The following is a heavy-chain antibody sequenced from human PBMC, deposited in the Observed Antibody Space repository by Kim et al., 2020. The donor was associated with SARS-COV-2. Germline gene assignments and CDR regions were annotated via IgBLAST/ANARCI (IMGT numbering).Heavy chain of an antibody. CDR1: GFSVSSNY. CDR3: ARGVSEYSSSWYSFNGYIYGMDV. D-gene: IGHD6-13*01. J-gene: IGHJ6*02. Sequence: GGSLRLSCAASGFSVSSNYMSWVRQAPGKGLEWVSIIYSGGSTYYADSVKGRFTLSRDNSKNTLYLQMNSLRAEDTAVYYCARGVSEYSSSWYSFNGYIYGMDVWGQGTTVTVSS. V-gene: IGHV3-53*01. CDR2: IYSGGST.